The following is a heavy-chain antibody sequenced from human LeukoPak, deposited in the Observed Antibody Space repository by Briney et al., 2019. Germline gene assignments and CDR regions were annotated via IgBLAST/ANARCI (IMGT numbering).Heavy chain of an antibody. J-gene: IGHJ4*02. CDR3: ARDYGSGSYPYFDY. CDR2: IYYSGST. CDR1: GGSISSGDYY. D-gene: IGHD3-10*01. Sequence: SQTLSLTCTVSGGSISSGDYYWNWIRQPPGKGLEWIGYIYYSGSTYYNPSLKSRVTISVDTSKNQFSPKLSSVTAADTAVYYCARDYGSGSYPYFDYWGQGTLVTVSS. V-gene: IGHV4-30-4*01.